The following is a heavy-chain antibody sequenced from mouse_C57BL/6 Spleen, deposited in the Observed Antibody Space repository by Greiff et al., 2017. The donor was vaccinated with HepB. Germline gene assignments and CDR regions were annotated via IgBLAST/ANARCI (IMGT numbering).Heavy chain of an antibody. CDR3: ARGGGYFDY. CDR2: IYPRSGNT. CDR1: GYTFTSYG. V-gene: IGHV1-81*01. J-gene: IGHJ2*01. Sequence: VMLVESGAELARPGASVKLSCKASGYTFTSYGISWVKQRTGQGLEWIGEIYPRSGNTYYNEKFKGKATLTADKSSSTAYMELRSLTSEDSAVYFCARGGGYFDYWGQGTTLTVSS.